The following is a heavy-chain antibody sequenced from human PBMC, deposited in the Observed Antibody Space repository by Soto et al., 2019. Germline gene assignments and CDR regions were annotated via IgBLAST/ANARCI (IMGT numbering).Heavy chain of an antibody. CDR1: GFTFSSYA. CDR2: ISGSGGST. CDR3: AKNHDDSSGYFPPPRFFDY. Sequence: PGGSLRLSCVASGFTFSSYAMSWVRQAPGKGLEWVSAISGSGGSTYYADSVKGRFTISRDNSKNTLYLQMNSLRAEDTAVYYCAKNHDDSSGYFPPPRFFDYWGQGTLVTVSS. D-gene: IGHD3-22*01. J-gene: IGHJ4*02. V-gene: IGHV3-23*01.